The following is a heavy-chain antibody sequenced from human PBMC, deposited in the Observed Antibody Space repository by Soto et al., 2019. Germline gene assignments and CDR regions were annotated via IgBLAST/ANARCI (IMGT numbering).Heavy chain of an antibody. V-gene: IGHV3-23*01. CDR3: AKSPYYDFWSGYYTGVYFDY. D-gene: IGHD3-3*01. Sequence: EVQLLESGGGLVQPGGSLRLSCAASGFTFSSDAMSWVRQAPGKGLEWVSAISGSGGSTYYADSVKGRFTISRDNSKNTLYLQMNSLRAEDTAVYYCAKSPYYDFWSGYYTGVYFDYWGQGTLVTVSS. J-gene: IGHJ4*02. CDR2: ISGSGGST. CDR1: GFTFSSDA.